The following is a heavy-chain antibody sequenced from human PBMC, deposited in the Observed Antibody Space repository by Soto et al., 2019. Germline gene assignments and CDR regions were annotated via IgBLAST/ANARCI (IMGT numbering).Heavy chain of an antibody. J-gene: IGHJ4*02. CDR2: IDESGDS. CDR1: GGPIRSSSHY. Sequence: SETLSLTCTVSGGPIRSSSHYWGWIRQSPGTGLEWIGSIDESGDSYYNPSLKSRVTIFVDTSKNQFSLKLISATGADSAIYYCAREGGYVDYWGQGTLVTVSS. CDR3: AREGGYVDY. D-gene: IGHD1-1*01. V-gene: IGHV4-39*02.